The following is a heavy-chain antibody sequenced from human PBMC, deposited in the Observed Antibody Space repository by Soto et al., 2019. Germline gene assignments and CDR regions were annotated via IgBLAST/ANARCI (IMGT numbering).Heavy chain of an antibody. CDR2: IIPIFGTA. CDR3: ARVGTTGTTWEDSNIYYYYYGMDV. Sequence: GAAVKVSSKASGGTFSSYAISWVRQAPGQGLEWMGGIIPIFGTANYAQKFQGRVTITADESTSTAYMELSSLRSEDTAVYYCARVGTTGTTWEDSNIYYYYYGMDVWGQGTTVTVSS. D-gene: IGHD1-1*01. CDR1: GGTFSSYA. J-gene: IGHJ6*02. V-gene: IGHV1-69*13.